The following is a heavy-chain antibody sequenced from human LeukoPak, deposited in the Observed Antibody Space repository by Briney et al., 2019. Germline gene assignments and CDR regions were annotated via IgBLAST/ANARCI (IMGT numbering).Heavy chain of an antibody. CDR3: ARDAVRGVFDY. D-gene: IGHD3-10*01. J-gene: IGHJ4*02. CDR1: GFNFDDYG. Sequence: GRSLRLSCAASGFNFDDYGMHWVRQAPGKGLEWVSSISWNGGNIDYADSVKGRFTISRDNAKNSLYLQMNSLRAEDTAVYYCARDAVRGVFDYWGQGTLVTVSS. V-gene: IGHV3-9*01. CDR2: ISWNGGNI.